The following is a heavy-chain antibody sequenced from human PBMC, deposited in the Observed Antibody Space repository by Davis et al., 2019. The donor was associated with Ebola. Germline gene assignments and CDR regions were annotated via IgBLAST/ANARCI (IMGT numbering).Heavy chain of an antibody. CDR1: GGSISSSSYY. D-gene: IGHD5-12*01. J-gene: IGHJ6*02. Sequence: PSETLSLTCTVSGGSISSSSYYWGWIRQPPGKGLEWIGSIYYSGSTYYNPSLKSRVTISVDTSKNQFSLKLSSVTAADTAVYYCARRNMVVATIWFYYYGMDVWGQGTTVTVSS. CDR3: ARRNMVVATIWFYYYGMDV. V-gene: IGHV4-39*01. CDR2: IYYSGST.